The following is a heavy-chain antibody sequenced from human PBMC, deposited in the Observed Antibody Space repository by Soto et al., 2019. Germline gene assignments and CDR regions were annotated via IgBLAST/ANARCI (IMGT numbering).Heavy chain of an antibody. CDR3: ARGARFDY. CDR1: GFAFSSYS. V-gene: IGHV3-48*02. Sequence: EVQLVESGGGLVQPGGSLRLSCAASGFAFSSYSMNWVRQAPGKGLEWVAYISSTSSLIYYANSVKGRCTISRDYAKKSAFRQMSSLRDEDTAIYYWARGARFDYWGQGTLVTVSS. J-gene: IGHJ4*02. CDR2: ISSTSSLI.